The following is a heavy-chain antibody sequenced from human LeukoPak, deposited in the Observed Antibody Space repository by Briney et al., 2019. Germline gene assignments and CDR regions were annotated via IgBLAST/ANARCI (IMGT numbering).Heavy chain of an antibody. V-gene: IGHV4-59*01. CDR2: IYYSGST. Sequence: SETLSLTCTVSGGSISSYYWRWIRQPPGKGLEWIGYIYYSGSTNYNPSLKSRVTISVDTSKNQFSLKLSSVTAADTAVYYCARGDVVVPLDYWGQGTLVTVSS. D-gene: IGHD2-2*01. CDR3: ARGDVVVPLDY. CDR1: GGSISSYY. J-gene: IGHJ4*02.